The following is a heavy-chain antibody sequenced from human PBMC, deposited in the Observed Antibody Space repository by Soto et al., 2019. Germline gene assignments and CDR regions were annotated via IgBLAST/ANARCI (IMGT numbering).Heavy chain of an antibody. CDR3: ASSFGVAAAGPFDS. J-gene: IGHJ4*02. CDR2: IYYSGST. D-gene: IGHD6-13*01. CDR1: GGSISSGGYY. V-gene: IGHV4-31*03. Sequence: QVQLQESGPGLVKPSQTLSLTCTVSGGSISSGGYYWSWIRQHPGKGLEWIGYIYYSGSTYYNPSLTSRVTISVVTSKNQFSLTLSSVTAADTAVSYCASSFGVAAAGPFDSWGQGTLVTVSS.